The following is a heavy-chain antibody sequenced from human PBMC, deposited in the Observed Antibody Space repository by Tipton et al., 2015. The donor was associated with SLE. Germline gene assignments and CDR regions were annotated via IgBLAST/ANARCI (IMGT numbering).Heavy chain of an antibody. V-gene: IGHV4-61*09. CDR3: ARGADIATDYFDF. CDR2: MYTSGST. Sequence: TLSLTCTVSGDSISSVSYFWSWVRQPAGKGLEWIGHMYTSGSTDYNPSLKSRVTVSIDTSKNQFSLKLGSVTAADTAVYYCARGADIATDYFDFWGQGTLVNVSS. D-gene: IGHD2-15*01. J-gene: IGHJ4*02. CDR1: GDSISSVSYF.